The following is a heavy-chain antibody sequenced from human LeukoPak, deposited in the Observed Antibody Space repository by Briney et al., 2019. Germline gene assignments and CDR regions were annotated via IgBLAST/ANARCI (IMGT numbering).Heavy chain of an antibody. CDR3: ARGYKWNDEAGYFDY. Sequence: GGSLRLSCAVSGFTFSSYAMSWVRQAPGKGLEWVSAISGGGGSTYYADSVKGRFTISRDSPKNTLYLQMNSLRVEDTALYYCARGYKWNDEAGYFDYWGQGTLVTVSS. V-gene: IGHV3-23*01. J-gene: IGHJ4*02. CDR2: ISGGGGST. CDR1: GFTFSSYA. D-gene: IGHD1-20*01.